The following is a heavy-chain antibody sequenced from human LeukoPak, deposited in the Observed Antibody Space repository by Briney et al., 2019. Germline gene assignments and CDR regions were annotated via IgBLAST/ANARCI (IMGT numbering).Heavy chain of an antibody. J-gene: IGHJ4*02. CDR2: MNPNSGNT. D-gene: IGHD3-22*01. Sequence: GASVKVSCKASGYTFTSYDINWVRQATGQGLEWMGWMNPNSGNTGYAQKFQGRVTITRNTSISTAYIELSSLRSEDTAVYYCARGLLRTKWLLCYWGQGTLVTVSS. CDR1: GYTFTSYD. CDR3: ARGLLRTKWLLCY. V-gene: IGHV1-8*03.